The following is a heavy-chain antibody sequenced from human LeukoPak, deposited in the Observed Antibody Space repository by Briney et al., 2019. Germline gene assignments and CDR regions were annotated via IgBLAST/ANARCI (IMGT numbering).Heavy chain of an antibody. J-gene: IGHJ6*02. CDR3: ASGSITMIRGVVYYYYGLDV. CDR2: ISGYDGST. V-gene: IGHV1-18*04. D-gene: IGHD3-10*01. Sequence: ASVKVSCKASGYTFSGYYIHWVRQAPGQGLEWMGWISGYDGSTRYAQQVKGSVTLTIDTSTSTAYMELRSLRSDDTAIYYCASGSITMIRGVVYYYYGLDVWGQGTTVTVSS. CDR1: GYTFSGYY.